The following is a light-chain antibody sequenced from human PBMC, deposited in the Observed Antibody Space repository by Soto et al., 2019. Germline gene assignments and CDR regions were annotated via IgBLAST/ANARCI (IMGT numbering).Light chain of an antibody. CDR1: SSNIGSTF. V-gene: IGLV1-47*01. CDR3: AAWDDSLSGPV. Sequence: QSVLTQPPSASGTPGQRVTISCSGSSSNIGSTFVSWYQQLPGTAPKLLMYRNNQRPSGVPDRFSGSKSGTSASLAISGLRSEDGADYYCAAWDDSLSGPVFGGGTKLTVL. J-gene: IGLJ2*01. CDR2: RNN.